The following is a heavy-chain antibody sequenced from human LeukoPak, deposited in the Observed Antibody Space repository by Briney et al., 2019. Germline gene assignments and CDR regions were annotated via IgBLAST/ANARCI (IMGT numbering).Heavy chain of an antibody. D-gene: IGHD3-16*01. V-gene: IGHV3-74*01. CDR1: GFIVSSDY. Sequence: GESLRLSCAVSGFIVSSDYMSWVRQAPGKGLVWVSRINSDGSSTSYADSVKGRFTISRDNAKNTLYLQMNSLRAEDTAVYYCARRYTLGELQFDPWGQGTLVTVSS. CDR3: ARRYTLGELQFDP. J-gene: IGHJ5*02. CDR2: INSDGSST.